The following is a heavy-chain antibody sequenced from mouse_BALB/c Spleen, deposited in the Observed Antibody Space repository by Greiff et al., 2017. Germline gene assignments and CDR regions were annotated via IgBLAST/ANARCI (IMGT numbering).Heavy chain of an antibody. D-gene: IGHD2-1*01. Sequence: EVQLQESGPGLVKPSQSLSLTCSVTGYSITSGYYWNWIRQFPGNKLEWMGYISYDGSNNYNPSLKNRISITRDTSKNQFFLKLNSVTTEDTATYYCARGFYSYYYAMDYWGQGTSVTVSS. J-gene: IGHJ4*01. V-gene: IGHV3-6*02. CDR2: ISYDGSN. CDR3: ARGFYSYYYAMDY. CDR1: GYSITSGYY.